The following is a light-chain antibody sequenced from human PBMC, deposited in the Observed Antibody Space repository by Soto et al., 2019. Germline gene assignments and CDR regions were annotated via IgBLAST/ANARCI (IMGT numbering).Light chain of an antibody. V-gene: IGKV3-20*01. Sequence: EIVLTQSPVTLSLSPGERATLSCRASQSVSSNLAWYQQKPGQAPRLLIYGASSRATGIPDRFSGSGSGADFTLTISRLEPEDFAVYYCQQYGGSPQTFGQGTKVE. CDR1: QSVSSN. CDR2: GAS. J-gene: IGKJ1*01. CDR3: QQYGGSPQT.